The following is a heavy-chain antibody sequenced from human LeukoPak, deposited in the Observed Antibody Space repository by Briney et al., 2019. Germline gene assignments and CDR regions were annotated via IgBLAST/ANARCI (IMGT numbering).Heavy chain of an antibody. CDR3: VRDKWGLDY. Sequence: PGGSLRLSCKASGFTFGTYWMHWVRQPPGKGLVWVSRIDGDGTGTDYADSVKGRFTVSRDNAKNTVYLQMNSLTAEDTSTYYCVRDKWGLDYWGQGTLVTVSA. CDR2: IDGDGTGT. D-gene: IGHD7-27*01. V-gene: IGHV3-74*01. J-gene: IGHJ4*02. CDR1: GFTFGTYW.